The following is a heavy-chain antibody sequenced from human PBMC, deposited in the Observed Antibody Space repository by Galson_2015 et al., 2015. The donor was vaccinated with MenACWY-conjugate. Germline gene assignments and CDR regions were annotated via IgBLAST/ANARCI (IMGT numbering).Heavy chain of an antibody. CDR2: INRDGSRT. CDR1: GFTFNNYW. J-gene: IGHJ5*02. D-gene: IGHD3-16*01. CDR3: TSGNGGCGRCYP. V-gene: IGHV3-74*01. Sequence: SLRLSCAASGFTFNNYWMSWVRQVPGKGLVWVSRINRDGSRTSYAESVKGRFTISRDNAKNTLYLQMNSLGAEDTAVYYCTSGNGGCGRCYPWGQGNLVTVSS.